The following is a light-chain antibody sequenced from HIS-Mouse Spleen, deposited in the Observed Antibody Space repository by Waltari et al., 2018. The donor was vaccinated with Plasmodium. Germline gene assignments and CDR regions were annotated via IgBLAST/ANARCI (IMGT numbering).Light chain of an antibody. CDR3: CSYAGSYTLV. J-gene: IGLJ2*01. V-gene: IGLV2-11*01. CDR1: SSDVGGYNY. Sequence: QSALTQPRSVSGSPGQSVTISCTGTSSDVGGYNYVSWYQQHPGTAPKLIIYDVSKRPSGVPDRFSGSKSGNTASLTISGLQAEDEADYYCCSYAGSYTLVFGGGTKLTVL. CDR2: DVS.